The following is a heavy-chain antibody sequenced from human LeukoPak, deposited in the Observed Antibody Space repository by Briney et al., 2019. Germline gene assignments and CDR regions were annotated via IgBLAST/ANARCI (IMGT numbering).Heavy chain of an antibody. CDR3: ASGRWVVAAAGYYFDY. CDR2: IIPIFGTA. V-gene: IGHV1-69*13. CDR1: EGTFSSYA. J-gene: IGHJ4*02. Sequence: SVKVSCKASEGTFSSYAISWVRQAPGQGLEWMGGIIPIFGTANYAQKFQGRVTITADESTSTAYMELSSLRSEDTAVYYCASGRWVVAAAGYYFDYWGQGTLVTVSS. D-gene: IGHD6-13*01.